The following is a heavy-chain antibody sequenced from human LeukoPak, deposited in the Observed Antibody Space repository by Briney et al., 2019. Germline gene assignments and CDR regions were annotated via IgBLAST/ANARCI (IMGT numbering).Heavy chain of an antibody. Sequence: GGSLRLSCAASGFTFSSYAMHWVRQARGKGLEYVSAISSNGGSTYYANSVKGRFTISRDNSKNTLYLQMGSLRAEDMAVYYCARAETQNAFDIWGQGTMVTVSS. CDR2: ISSNGGST. CDR3: ARAETQNAFDI. CDR1: GFTFSSYA. J-gene: IGHJ3*02. D-gene: IGHD1-14*01. V-gene: IGHV3-64*01.